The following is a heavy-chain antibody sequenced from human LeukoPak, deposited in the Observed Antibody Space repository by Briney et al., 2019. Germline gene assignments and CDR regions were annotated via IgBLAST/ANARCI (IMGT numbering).Heavy chain of an antibody. D-gene: IGHD6-25*01. CDR1: GGSFSGYY. Sequence: SEALSLTCAVYGGSFSGYYWSWIRQPPGKGLEWIGEVNHSGSTTYNPSLKSRVTISGDTSKNQFSLKLSSVTAADTAVYYCARVRPRSIAAAARNAFDIWGQGTMVTVSS. V-gene: IGHV4-34*01. CDR2: VNHSGST. CDR3: ARVRPRSIAAAARNAFDI. J-gene: IGHJ3*02.